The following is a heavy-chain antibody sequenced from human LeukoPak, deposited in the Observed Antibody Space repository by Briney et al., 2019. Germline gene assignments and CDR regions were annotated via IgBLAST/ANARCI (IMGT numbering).Heavy chain of an antibody. V-gene: IGHV3-43*02. CDR2: ISGAGGST. D-gene: IGHD2-15*01. CDR3: AKDGYCSGGSCHAASYY. CDR1: GFTFDDYA. Sequence: PGGSLRLSCAASGFTFDDYAMNWVRQAPGKGLEWVSLISGAGGSTSYADYVKARFTISRDNNKSSLYLQMNSLRAEDTALYYCAKDGYCSGGSCHAASYYWGQGTLVTVSS. J-gene: IGHJ4*02.